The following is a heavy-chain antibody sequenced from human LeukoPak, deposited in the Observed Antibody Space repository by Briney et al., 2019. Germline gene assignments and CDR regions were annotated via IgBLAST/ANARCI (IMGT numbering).Heavy chain of an antibody. D-gene: IGHD5-18*01. V-gene: IGHV1-3*04. J-gene: IGHJ4*02. CDR3: ARDRAMADY. CDR1: GYIFTSYP. CDR2: INTGNGNT. Sequence: GASVKVSCKASGYIFTSYPIHWVRQAPGRRLEWMGWINTGNGNTKYSQRFEGRVTVTTDTSAAAAYMELSSLRPEDTAVYYCARDRAMADYWGQGTLVTVSS.